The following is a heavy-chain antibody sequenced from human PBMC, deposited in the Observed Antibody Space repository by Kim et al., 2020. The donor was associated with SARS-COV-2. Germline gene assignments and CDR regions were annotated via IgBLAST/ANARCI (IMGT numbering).Heavy chain of an antibody. V-gene: IGHV3-30-3*01. CDR1: GFTFRTYT. D-gene: IGHD3-22*01. J-gene: IGHJ4*02. CDR2: ISYDGDTT. CDR3: TRSSGYYIGLEY. Sequence: GGSLRLSCAASGFTFRTYTMHWVRQAPGKGLEWVAFISYDGDTTYYADSVKGRFTISRDNSKNTLYLQMNSLRAEDMAMYYCTRSSGYYIGLEYWGQGTPFTVSS.